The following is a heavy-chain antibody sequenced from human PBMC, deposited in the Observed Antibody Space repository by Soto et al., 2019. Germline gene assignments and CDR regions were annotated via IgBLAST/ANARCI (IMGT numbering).Heavy chain of an antibody. J-gene: IGHJ4*02. CDR2: ISYDGSNK. D-gene: IGHD3-22*01. V-gene: IGHV3-30-3*01. Sequence: PGGSLRLSCAASGFTFSSYAMHWVRQAPGKGLEWVAVISYDGSNKYYADSVKGRFTISRDNSKNTLYLQMNSLRAEDTAVYYCARGEEYYDSSGNTSHWGQGTLVTVSS. CDR1: GFTFSSYA. CDR3: ARGEEYYDSSGNTSH.